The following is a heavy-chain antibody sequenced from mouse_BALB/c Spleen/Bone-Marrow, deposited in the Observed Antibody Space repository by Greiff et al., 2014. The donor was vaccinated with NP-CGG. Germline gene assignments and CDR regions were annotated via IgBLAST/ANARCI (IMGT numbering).Heavy chain of an antibody. CDR1: GYTFTSYY. D-gene: IGHD1-1*01. CDR2: INPSNVDT. J-gene: IGHJ4*01. V-gene: IGHV1S81*02. CDR3: SRGYYCSTYYYAMDY. Sequence: QVQLQQSGAELVKPGASVKLSCKASGYTFTSYYMFWVKQRPGQGLEWIGEINPSNVDTNFNEKFKSKATLTVDKSSNTAYMQLSSLTSEYSAVYYCSRGYYCSTYYYAMDYWGQGTSVTVSS.